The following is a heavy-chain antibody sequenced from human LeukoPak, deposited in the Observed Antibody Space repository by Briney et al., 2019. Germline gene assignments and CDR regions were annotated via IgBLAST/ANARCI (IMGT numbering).Heavy chain of an antibody. CDR2: IYYSGST. J-gene: IGHJ6*03. D-gene: IGHD1-14*01. CDR1: GGSISSGSYY. CDR3: ARHETDTLGSYYYMDV. V-gene: IGHV4-39*01. Sequence: SQTLSLTCTVSGGSISSGSYYWGWIRQPPGKGLEWIGSIYYSGSTYYNPSLKSRVTISVDTSKNQFSLKLSSVTAADTAVYYCARHETDTLGSYYYMDVWGKGTTVTVSS.